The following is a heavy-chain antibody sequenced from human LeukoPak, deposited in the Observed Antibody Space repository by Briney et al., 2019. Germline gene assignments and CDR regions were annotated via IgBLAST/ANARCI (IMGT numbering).Heavy chain of an antibody. V-gene: IGHV3-33*01. CDR2: IWYDGSNK. D-gene: IGHD4-17*01. CDR3: ARDNYGNYIDY. J-gene: IGHJ4*02. CDR1: GFTFSSYG. Sequence: GGSLRLSCAASGFTFSSYGMHWVRQAPDKGLEWVAVIWYDGSNKYYADSVKGRFTISRDNSKNTLDLQMNSLSAEDTAVYYCARDNYGNYIDYWGQGTLVTVSS.